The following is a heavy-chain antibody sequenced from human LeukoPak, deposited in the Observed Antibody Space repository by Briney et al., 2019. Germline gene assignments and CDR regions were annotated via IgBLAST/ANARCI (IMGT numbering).Heavy chain of an antibody. J-gene: IGHJ4*02. V-gene: IGHV1-18*04. CDR3: ARGGRKLPSSSWYGDFDY. Sequence: GASVKVSCKASGYTFTGHYMHWVRQAPGQGLEWMGWINPNNGNTNYAQKLQGRVTMTTDTSTSTGYMELRGLRSDDTAVYYCARGGRKLPSSSWYGDFDYWGQGTLVTVSS. D-gene: IGHD6-13*01. CDR2: INPNNGNT. CDR1: GYTFTGHY.